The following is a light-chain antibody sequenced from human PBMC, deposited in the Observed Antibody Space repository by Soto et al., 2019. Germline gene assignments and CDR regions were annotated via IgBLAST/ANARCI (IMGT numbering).Light chain of an antibody. CDR1: SSDVGGYNY. V-gene: IGLV2-14*03. CDR3: GSYSGINILL. J-gene: IGLJ2*01. Sequence: QSVLTQPASVSGSPGQSITISCTGTSSDVGGYNYVSWYQQHPGKAPKLMIYDVSDRPSGVSNRFSGSKSGNTASLTISGLQAEDEADYYCGSYSGINILLFGGGTKLTVL. CDR2: DVS.